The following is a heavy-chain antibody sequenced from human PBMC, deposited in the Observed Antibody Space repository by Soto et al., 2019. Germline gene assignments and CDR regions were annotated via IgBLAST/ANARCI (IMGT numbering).Heavy chain of an antibody. D-gene: IGHD4-17*01. J-gene: IGHJ6*02. CDR3: ARGGTYGDYMSPGDV. V-gene: IGHV1-46*01. Sequence: QVQLVQSGAEVKKPGASVKVSCKASGYTFTSYYMHWVRQAPGQGLEWMGIINPSGGSISYAQKFQGRVTMTRDTSTSTVYMELSSLRSEDTAVYYCARGGTYGDYMSPGDVWGQGTTVTVSS. CDR1: GYTFTSYY. CDR2: INPSGGSI.